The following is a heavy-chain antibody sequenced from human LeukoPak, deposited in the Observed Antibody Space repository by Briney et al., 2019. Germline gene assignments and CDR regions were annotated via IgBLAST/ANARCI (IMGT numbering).Heavy chain of an antibody. CDR3: ARGGYCSSTSCYHDAFDI. CDR1: GGSFSGYY. Sequence: SETLSLTCAVYGGSFSGYYWSWIRQPPGKGLEWIGEINHSGSTNYNPSLKSRVTISVDTSKNQFSLKLSSVTAADTAVYYCARGGYCSSTSCYHDAFDIRGQGTMVTVSS. J-gene: IGHJ3*02. V-gene: IGHV4-34*01. D-gene: IGHD2-2*01. CDR2: INHSGST.